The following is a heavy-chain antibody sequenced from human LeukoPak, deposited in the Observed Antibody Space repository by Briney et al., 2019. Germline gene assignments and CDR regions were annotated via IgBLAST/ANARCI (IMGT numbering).Heavy chain of an antibody. D-gene: IGHD3-22*01. Sequence: GGSLRLSCAASEFTFSNYAMSWVRQAPGKGLEWVSAISGSGGSTYYADSVKGRFTISRDNSKNTLYLQMNSLRAEDTAVYYCTQAPTYYYDSSGPLGGYWGQGTLVTVSS. CDR1: EFTFSNYA. CDR2: ISGSGGST. J-gene: IGHJ4*02. V-gene: IGHV3-23*01. CDR3: TQAPTYYYDSSGPLGGY.